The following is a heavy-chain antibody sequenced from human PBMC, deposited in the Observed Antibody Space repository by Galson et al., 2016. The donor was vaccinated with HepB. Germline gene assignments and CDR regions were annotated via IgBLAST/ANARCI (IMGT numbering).Heavy chain of an antibody. CDR2: ISTRRTT. Sequence: APGEGLEWVASISTRRTTYYSDSVQGRFTISRDNSNNTLYLQMNGLRAEDTAVYYCAKERLVRRIFDHWGRGTLLTVSS. J-gene: IGHJ4*02. V-gene: IGHV3-23*01. CDR3: AKERLVRRIFDH. D-gene: IGHD1-1*01.